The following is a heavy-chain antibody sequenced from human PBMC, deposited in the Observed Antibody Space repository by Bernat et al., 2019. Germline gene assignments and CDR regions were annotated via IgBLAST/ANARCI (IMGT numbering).Heavy chain of an antibody. CDR1: GFTFSSYG. Sequence: QVQLVESGGGVVQPGRSLRLSCAASGFTFSSYGMHWVRQAPGKGLEWVAVIWYDGSRQYYADSVKGRFTISRDNSKNTLSLQMNSLRADDTAVYYCARYKDKYFDYWGQGTVVTVSS. V-gene: IGHV3-33*08. CDR3: ARYKDKYFDY. J-gene: IGHJ4*02. D-gene: IGHD1-14*01. CDR2: IWYDGSRQ.